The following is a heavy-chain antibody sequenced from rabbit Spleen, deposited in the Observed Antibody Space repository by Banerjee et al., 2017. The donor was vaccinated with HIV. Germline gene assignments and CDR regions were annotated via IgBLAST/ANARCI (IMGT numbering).Heavy chain of an antibody. D-gene: IGHD8-1*01. Sequence: QEQLKETGGGLVQPGGSLTLTCTASGFSFSSSYWMCWVRQAPGKGPEWIACIYTSSGGTWYASWVISRFTITSNTNQNTVTLQMTSLTGADTATYFCARDGAGSSYFNLWAQGPWSPS. CDR1: GFSFSSSYW. V-gene: IGHV1S45*01. J-gene: IGHJ4*01. CDR2: IYTSSGGT. CDR3: ARDGAGSSYFNL.